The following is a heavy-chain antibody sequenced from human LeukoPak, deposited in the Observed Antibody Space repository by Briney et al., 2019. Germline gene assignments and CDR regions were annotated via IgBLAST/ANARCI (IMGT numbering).Heavy chain of an antibody. V-gene: IGHV1-8*01. CDR3: ARGQDSSSWYGYYYGMDV. D-gene: IGHD6-13*01. CDR2: MNPNSGNT. J-gene: IGHJ6*02. CDR1: GYTFTSYD. Sequence: ASVKVSCKASGYTFTSYDINWVRQATGQGLEWMGWMNPNSGNTGYAQKFQGRVTMTRNTSISTAYMELSCLRSEDTAVYYCARGQDSSSWYGYYYGMDVWGQGTTVTVSS.